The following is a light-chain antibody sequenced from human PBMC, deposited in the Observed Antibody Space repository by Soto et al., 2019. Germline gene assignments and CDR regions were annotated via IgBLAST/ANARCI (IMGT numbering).Light chain of an antibody. CDR1: QSVSSN. V-gene: IGKV3-20*01. CDR2: AAS. J-gene: IGKJ1*01. CDR3: QQYGSSPRT. Sequence: EIVMTQSPATLSVSPGERAILSCRASQSVSSNLAWYQQKPGQAPRLLIYAASSRATGIPDRFSGSGSGTDFTLTISRLEPEDFAVYYCQQYGSSPRTFGQGTKVDIK.